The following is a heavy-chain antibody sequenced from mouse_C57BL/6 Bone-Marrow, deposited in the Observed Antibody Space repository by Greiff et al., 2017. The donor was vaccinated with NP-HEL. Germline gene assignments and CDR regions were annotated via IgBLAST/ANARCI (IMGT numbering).Heavy chain of an antibody. D-gene: IGHD2-1*01. Sequence: QVQLQQSGAELVRPGTSVKMSCKASGYTFTNYWIGWAKQRPGHGLEWIGDIYPGGGYTNYNEKFKGKATLTADKSSSTAYMQFSSLTSEDSAIYYCARSGGNYRSMDYWGQGTSVTVSS. CDR2: IYPGGGYT. J-gene: IGHJ4*01. V-gene: IGHV1-63*01. CDR1: GYTFTNYW. CDR3: ARSGGNYRSMDY.